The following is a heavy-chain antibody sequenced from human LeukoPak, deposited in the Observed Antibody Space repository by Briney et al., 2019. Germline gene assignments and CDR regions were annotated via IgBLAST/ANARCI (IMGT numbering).Heavy chain of an antibody. Sequence: GESMKISCKGSGYSFTNYWIGWVRQMPGKGLEWMGIIYPGKSDTRYSPSFQGQVTVSADKSISTAYLQWSSLKASDTAMYYCTTGGFYDSGASLDFWGQGTLVTVSS. CDR2: IYPGKSDT. D-gene: IGHD3-22*01. CDR3: TTGGFYDSGASLDF. J-gene: IGHJ4*02. CDR1: GYSFTNYW. V-gene: IGHV5-51*01.